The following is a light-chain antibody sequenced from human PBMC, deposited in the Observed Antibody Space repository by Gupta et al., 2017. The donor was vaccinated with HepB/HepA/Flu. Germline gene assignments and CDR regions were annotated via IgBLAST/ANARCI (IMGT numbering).Light chain of an antibody. V-gene: IGKV4-1*01. CDR1: QSVLYSSNNKNY. CDR2: WAS. J-gene: IGKJ1*01. Sequence: DIVMTHSPDSLAVSLGERATINCKSSQSVLYSSNNKNYLAWYQQKPGQPPKLLIYWASTRDSGVPDRFSGSGSGTDFTLTISSLQAEDVAVYYCQQYYSILRTFGKGTKVEIK. CDR3: QQYYSILRT.